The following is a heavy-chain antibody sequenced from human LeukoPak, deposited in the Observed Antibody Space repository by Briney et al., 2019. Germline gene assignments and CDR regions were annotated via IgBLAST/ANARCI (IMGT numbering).Heavy chain of an antibody. CDR2: IIPIFGTA. CDR3: AIPQGDFWSGTGGYFDY. D-gene: IGHD3-3*01. J-gene: IGHJ4*02. Sequence: SVKVSCKASVGTFSSYAISWVRQAHGQGLEWMGGIIPIFGTANYAQKFQGRVTITADESTSTAYMELSSLRSEDTAVYYCAIPQGDFWSGTGGYFDYWGQGTLVTVSS. V-gene: IGHV1-69*01. CDR1: VGTFSSYA.